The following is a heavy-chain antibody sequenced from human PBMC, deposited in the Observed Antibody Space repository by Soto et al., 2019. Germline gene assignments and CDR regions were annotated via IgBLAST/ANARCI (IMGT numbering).Heavy chain of an antibody. CDR2: ISSSGSTI. CDR3: AREKDYDFTWGSDRYTSHH. Sequence: PGGSLRLSCAASGFTFSSYEMNWVRQAPGKGLEWVSYISSSGSTIYYADSVKGRFTISRDNAKNSLYLQMNSLRAEDTAVYYCAREKDYDFTWGSDRYTSHHWGRGTLVTVSS. D-gene: IGHD3-16*02. CDR1: GFTFSSYE. J-gene: IGHJ5*02. V-gene: IGHV3-48*03.